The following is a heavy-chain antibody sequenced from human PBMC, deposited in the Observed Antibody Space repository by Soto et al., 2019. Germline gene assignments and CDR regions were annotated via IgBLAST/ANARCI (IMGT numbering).Heavy chain of an antibody. CDR3: ARAVDCISTSCFNWFDP. CDR2: INTNTGNP. D-gene: IGHD2-2*01. Sequence: QVQLVQSGSELKKPGASVKVSCKASGYTFTSYAMNWVRQAPGQGLEWMGWINTNTGNPTYAQGFTGRFVFSLDTFVSTAYLQICSLKAEDTAVYYCARAVDCISTSCFNWFDPWGQGTLVTVSS. CDR1: GYTFTSYA. V-gene: IGHV7-4-1*01. J-gene: IGHJ5*02.